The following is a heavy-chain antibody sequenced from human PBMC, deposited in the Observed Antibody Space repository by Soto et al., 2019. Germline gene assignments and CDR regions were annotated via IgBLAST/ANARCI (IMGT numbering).Heavy chain of an antibody. CDR2: INPSGGST. CDR3: AREWEPGTGTSYNWFDP. Sequence: ASVKVSCKTSGYAFTSYYMHWVRKDPGQGLEWMGIINPSGGSTSYAQKFQGRVTMTRDTSTSTVYMELSSLRSEDTAVYYCAREWEPGTGTSYNWFDPWGQGTLVTVSS. D-gene: IGHD1-7*01. J-gene: IGHJ5*02. V-gene: IGHV1-46*01. CDR1: GYAFTSYY.